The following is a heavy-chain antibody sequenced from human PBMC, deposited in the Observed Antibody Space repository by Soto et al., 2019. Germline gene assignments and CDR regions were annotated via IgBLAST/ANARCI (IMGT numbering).Heavy chain of an antibody. V-gene: IGHV1-3*01. J-gene: IGHJ3*02. Sequence: ASVKVSCKTSGYTFNKYPIHWVRQAPGQGLEWMGWINPANGDTGFSQKFQDRVTITRDTSASTAYMELRSLRSDDTAVYYCARDLQQWLVGAFDIWGQGTMVTVSS. CDR3: ARDLQQWLVGAFDI. CDR1: GYTFNKYP. D-gene: IGHD6-19*01. CDR2: INPANGDT.